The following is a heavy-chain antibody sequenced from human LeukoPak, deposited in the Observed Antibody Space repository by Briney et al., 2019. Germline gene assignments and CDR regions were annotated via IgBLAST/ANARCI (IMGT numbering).Heavy chain of an antibody. D-gene: IGHD6-13*01. CDR2: IKQDGSEK. Sequence: GGSLRLSCEASGFTFSTYWMSWVRQAPGKGLEWVANIKQDGSEKYYVDSVKGRFTISRDNAKNSLYLQMNSLRAEDTAMYYCAKAVRAACMDVWGQGTTVTVSS. CDR1: GFTFSTYW. J-gene: IGHJ6*02. CDR3: AKAVRAACMDV. V-gene: IGHV3-7*01.